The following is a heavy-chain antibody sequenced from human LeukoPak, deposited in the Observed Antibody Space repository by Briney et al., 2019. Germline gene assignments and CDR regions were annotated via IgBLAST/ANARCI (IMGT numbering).Heavy chain of an antibody. J-gene: IGHJ4*02. V-gene: IGHV3-23*01. CDR3: ANSKDPTDYSPFDY. CDR2: ISGSGGST. Sequence: GGSLRLSCAASGFTFSSYAMSWVRQAPGKGLEWVSAISGSGGSTYYADSVKGRFTISRDNSKNTLYLQMNSLRAEDTAVYYCANSKDPTDYSPFDYWGQGTLVTVSS. CDR1: GFTFSSYA. D-gene: IGHD4-11*01.